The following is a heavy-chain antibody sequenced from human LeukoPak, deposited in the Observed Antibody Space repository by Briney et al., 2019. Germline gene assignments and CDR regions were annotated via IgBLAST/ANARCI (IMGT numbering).Heavy chain of an antibody. CDR3: ARSGYSSGWSFDY. V-gene: IGHV1-3*01. D-gene: IGHD6-19*01. CDR1: GYTFTSYD. CDR2: SNDGNGNT. Sequence: ASVKVTCTASGYTFTSYDMHWLRQDPGQRVEGMGWSNDGNGNTKYSQKLQSRVTITRDTSANTAYMELSSLRSEDTAVYYCARSGYSSGWSFDYWGQGTLVTVSS. J-gene: IGHJ4*02.